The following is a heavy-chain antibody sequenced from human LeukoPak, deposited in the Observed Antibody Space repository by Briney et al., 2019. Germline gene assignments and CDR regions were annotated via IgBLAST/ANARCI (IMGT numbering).Heavy chain of an antibody. CDR3: ARALLWFGEPSHIDY. J-gene: IGHJ4*02. V-gene: IGHV1-2*02. D-gene: IGHD3-10*01. CDR1: GYTFTGYY. CDR2: INPNSGGT. Sequence: GASVKVSCKASGYTFTGYYMHWVRQAPGQGLEWMGWINPNSGGTNYAQKLQGRVTMTTDTSTSTAYMELRSLRSDDTAVYYCARALLWFGEPSHIDYWGQGTLVTASS.